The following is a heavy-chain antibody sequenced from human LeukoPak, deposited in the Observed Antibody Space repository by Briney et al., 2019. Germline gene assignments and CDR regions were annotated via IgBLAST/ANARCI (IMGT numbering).Heavy chain of an antibody. CDR2: IYTSGST. J-gene: IGHJ5*02. V-gene: IGHV4-4*09. Sequence: SETLSLTCTVSGGSISSYYWSWIRQPPGKGLEWIGYIYTSGSTNYNPSLKSRVTISVDTSKNQFSLKLSSVTAADTAVYYCARTYYDFWSGQQGNWFDPWGQGTLVTVSS. D-gene: IGHD3-3*01. CDR1: GGSISSYY. CDR3: ARTYYDFWSGQQGNWFDP.